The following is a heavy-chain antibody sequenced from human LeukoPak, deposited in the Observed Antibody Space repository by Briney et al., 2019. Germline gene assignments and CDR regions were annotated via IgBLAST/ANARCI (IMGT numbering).Heavy chain of an antibody. J-gene: IGHJ4*02. D-gene: IGHD3-22*01. CDR1: GFTVSTNY. V-gene: IGHV3-66*01. CDR3: AKSPSVSVVIESAFDY. Sequence: GGSLRLSCAASGFTVSTNYLSWVRQAPGKGLEWVSVIYSSDDTYYADSVKGRFTVSRDNSKNMLYLQMNSLRAEDTAVYYCAKSPSVSVVIESAFDYWGQGTLVTVSS. CDR2: IYSSDDT.